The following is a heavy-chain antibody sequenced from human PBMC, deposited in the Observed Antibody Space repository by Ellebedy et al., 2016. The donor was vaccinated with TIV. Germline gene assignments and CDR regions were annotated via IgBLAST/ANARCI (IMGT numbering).Heavy chain of an antibody. Sequence: PGGSLRLSCVASGFTFRNYAMAWVRQAPGKGLEWLSAIGPSSNYAFYADSVKGRFTISRDNSKNTLYLQMNSLRAEDTAVYYCAKGAMIVVVILDWYFDLWGRGTLVTGSS. CDR2: IGPSSNYA. J-gene: IGHJ2*01. V-gene: IGHV3-23*01. CDR1: GFTFRNYA. CDR3: AKGAMIVVVILDWYFDL. D-gene: IGHD3-22*01.